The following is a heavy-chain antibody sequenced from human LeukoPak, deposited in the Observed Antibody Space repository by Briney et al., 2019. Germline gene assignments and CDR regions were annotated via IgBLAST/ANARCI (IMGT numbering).Heavy chain of an antibody. Sequence: PSEPLSLTCTVSGGYISSSSYYWGWIRQPPGQGLEWIGSIYYSGSTYYNPSLKSRVTISVDTSKNQFSLKLSSVTAADTAVYYCARHNTYYYDSSGYPLGWFDPWGQGTLVTVSS. CDR2: IYYSGST. CDR1: GGYISSSSYY. CDR3: ARHNTYYYDSSGYPLGWFDP. D-gene: IGHD3-22*01. V-gene: IGHV4-39*01. J-gene: IGHJ5*02.